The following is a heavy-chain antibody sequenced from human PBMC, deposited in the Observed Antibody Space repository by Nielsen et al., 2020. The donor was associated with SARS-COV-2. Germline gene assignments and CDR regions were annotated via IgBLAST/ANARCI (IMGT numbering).Heavy chain of an antibody. CDR1: GGSISSYY. J-gene: IGHJ4*02. CDR2: IYYSGST. V-gene: IGHV4-59*12. D-gene: IGHD1-26*01. Sequence: SETLSLTCTVSGGSISSYYWSWIRQPPGKGLEWIGYIYYSGSTYYNPSLKSRVTISVDTSKNQFSLKLSSVTAADTAVYYCARDPSGYFDYWGQGTLVTVSS. CDR3: ARDPSGYFDY.